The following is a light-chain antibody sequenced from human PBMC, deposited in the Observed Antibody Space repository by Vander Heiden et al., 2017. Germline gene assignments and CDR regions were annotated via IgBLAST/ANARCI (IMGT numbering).Light chain of an antibody. J-gene: IGLJ2*01. CDR2: QVT. Sequence: YQLTQPPSVSASPGQTASITCSGDKLGDKYACWCPQTPGQAPVPVTDQVTKRPSGIPDPFSSSNSSTSATMTIRGTQDMDDDYYHCQAWGSSIVVFGGGTKLSVL. CDR3: QAWGSSIVV. CDR1: KLGDKY. V-gene: IGLV3-1*01.